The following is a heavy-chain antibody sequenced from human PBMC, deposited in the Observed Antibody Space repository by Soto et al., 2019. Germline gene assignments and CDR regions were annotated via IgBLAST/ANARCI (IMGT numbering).Heavy chain of an antibody. CDR2: ISAYNGNT. J-gene: IGHJ4*02. D-gene: IGHD4-4*01. CDR3: ARARRMTTVTTALDY. CDR1: GYTFTSYG. Sequence: ASVKVSCKASGYTFTSYGISWVRQAPGQGLEWMGWISAYNGNTNYAQKLQGRVTMTTDTSTSTAYMELRSLRSEDTAVYYCARARRMTTVTTALDYWGQGTLVTV. V-gene: IGHV1-18*01.